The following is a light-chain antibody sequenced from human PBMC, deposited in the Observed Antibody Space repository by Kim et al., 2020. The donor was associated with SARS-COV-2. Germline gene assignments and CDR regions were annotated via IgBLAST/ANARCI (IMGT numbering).Light chain of an antibody. CDR3: QVWDSSTVV. CDR1: SIGRIN. V-gene: IGLV3-9*01. J-gene: IGLJ2*01. Sequence: VALETPARIAGGGNSIGRINVHWYQQKPGQAPVLVIYRDSNRPSGIPERFSGSNSGNTATLTISRAQAGDEADYYCQVWDSSTVVFGGGTQLTVL. CDR2: RDS.